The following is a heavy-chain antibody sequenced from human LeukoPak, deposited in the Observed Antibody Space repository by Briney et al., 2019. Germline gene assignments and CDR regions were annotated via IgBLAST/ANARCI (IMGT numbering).Heavy chain of an antibody. V-gene: IGHV3-30*04. CDR1: GFTFSSYA. Sequence: GGSLRLSCAASGFTFSSYAMHWVRQAPGKGLVWVAVISYDGSNKYYADSVKGRFTISRDNSKNTLYLQMNSLRAEDTAVYYCARGVGYLDYWGQGTLVTVS. CDR3: ARGVGYLDY. CDR2: ISYDGSNK. J-gene: IGHJ4*02.